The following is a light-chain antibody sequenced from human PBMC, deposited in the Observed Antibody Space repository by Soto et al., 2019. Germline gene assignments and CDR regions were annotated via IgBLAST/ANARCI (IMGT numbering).Light chain of an antibody. CDR1: ENVRTF. J-gene: IGKJ1*01. Sequence: EIVMTQSPSTLSVSPGERSTLSCSASENVRTFVDWYQQKPGQAPRLLIYGASNRATGIPARFSGSGSGTDFTLTISDLEPEDFAVYYCQQHSHWPPWTCGQGTKV. V-gene: IGKV3-11*01. CDR3: QQHSHWPPWT. CDR2: GAS.